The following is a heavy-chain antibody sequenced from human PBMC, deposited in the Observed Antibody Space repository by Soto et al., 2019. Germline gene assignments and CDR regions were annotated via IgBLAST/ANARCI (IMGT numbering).Heavy chain of an antibody. CDR3: ARQRPMTTVNFDY. J-gene: IGHJ4*02. Sequence: PSETLSLTCTVSGGSISSSSYYWGWIRQPPGKGLGWIGSIYYSGSTYYNPSLKSRVTISVDTSKNQFSLKLSSVTAADTAVYYCARQRPMTTVNFDYWGQGTLVTVSS. CDR1: GGSISSSSYY. CDR2: IYYSGST. D-gene: IGHD4-4*01. V-gene: IGHV4-39*01.